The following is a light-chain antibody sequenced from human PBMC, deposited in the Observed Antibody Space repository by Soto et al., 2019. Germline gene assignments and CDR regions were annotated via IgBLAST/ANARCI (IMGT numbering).Light chain of an antibody. CDR2: GAS. CDR1: QSVSTY. Sequence: VLTQSPGTLSLSPGERTTLSCRASQSVSTYLAWYQQKSGQAPRLLIYGASTRATGVPGRFSGTGSGTEFTLTISSLQSEDSAVYYCQQYNHWWTFGQGTKVDIK. V-gene: IGKV3-15*01. CDR3: QQYNHWWT. J-gene: IGKJ1*01.